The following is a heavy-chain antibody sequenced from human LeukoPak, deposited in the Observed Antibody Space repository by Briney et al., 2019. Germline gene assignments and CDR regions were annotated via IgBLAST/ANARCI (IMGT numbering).Heavy chain of an antibody. CDR2: ISSSSSYT. Sequence: GGSLRLSCAASGFTFSDYYMSWIRQAPGKGLEWVSYISSSSSYTNYADSVKGRFTISRDNAKNSLYLQMNSLRAEDTAVYYCARDDRRTYYYDSSGYYATYYYYGMDVWGQGTTVTVSS. D-gene: IGHD3-22*01. CDR1: GFTFSDYY. J-gene: IGHJ6*02. CDR3: ARDDRRTYYYDSSGYYATYYYYGMDV. V-gene: IGHV3-11*05.